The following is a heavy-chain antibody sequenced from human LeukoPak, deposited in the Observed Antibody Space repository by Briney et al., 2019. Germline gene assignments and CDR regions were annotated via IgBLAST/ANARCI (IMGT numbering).Heavy chain of an antibody. CDR3: ARAVGAWAAFDI. V-gene: IGHV4-4*02. CDR1: GGSIGNTNW. Sequence: SETLSLTCTVSGGSIGNTNWWSWVRQPPGKGLEWIGEIFHSGNTNYNPSLKSRVTVSIDKSKTRFSLRATSLTAADTAIYYCARAVGAWAAFDIWGQGTMVTVSS. D-gene: IGHD1-26*01. CDR2: IFHSGNT. J-gene: IGHJ3*02.